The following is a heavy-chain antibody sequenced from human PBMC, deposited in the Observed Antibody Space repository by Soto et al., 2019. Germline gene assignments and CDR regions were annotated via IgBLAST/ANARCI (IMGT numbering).Heavy chain of an antibody. CDR1: GGSISSSSSY. CDR3: RRSSRYSTDV. Sequence: SETLSLTCTVSGGSISSSSSYWGWIRQPPGKGQEWIGSIYSTGNTYYNPSLNSQVTISVDTSKNQFSLNVISVTAADTAVYYCRRSSRYSTDVWGQGTTVTVSS. V-gene: IGHV4-39*01. CDR2: IYSTGNT. D-gene: IGHD6-13*01. J-gene: IGHJ6*02.